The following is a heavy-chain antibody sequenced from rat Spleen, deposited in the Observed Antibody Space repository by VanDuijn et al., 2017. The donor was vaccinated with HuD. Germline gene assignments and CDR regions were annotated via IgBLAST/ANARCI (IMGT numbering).Heavy chain of an antibody. CDR3: ARHRGMMVVITPFDY. Sequence: EVQLVESDGGLVQPGRSLKLSCAASGFTFSDYYMAWVRQAPTKGLEWVATISYDGSSTYYRDSVKGRFTISRDNAKNTLYLQMNSLRSEDTATYYCARHRGMMVVITPFDYWGQGVMVTVSS. CDR1: GFTFSDYY. V-gene: IGHV5-29*01. D-gene: IGHD1-12*02. J-gene: IGHJ2*01. CDR2: ISYDGSST.